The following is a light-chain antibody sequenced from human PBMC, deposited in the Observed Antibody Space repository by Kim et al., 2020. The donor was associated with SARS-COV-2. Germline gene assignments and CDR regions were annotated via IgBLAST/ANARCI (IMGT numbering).Light chain of an antibody. CDR2: GAS. CDR3: QQYGGSPYT. J-gene: IGKJ2*01. CDR1: QSVSSGF. V-gene: IGKV3-20*01. Sequence: DIVLTQSPGTLSLSPGERATLSCRTSQSVSSGFLAWYQQEPGQTPRLLIYGASKRATGIPDRFSGSGSGTDFTLTITRLEPEDFAVYYCQQYGGSPYTFGQGTKLEIK.